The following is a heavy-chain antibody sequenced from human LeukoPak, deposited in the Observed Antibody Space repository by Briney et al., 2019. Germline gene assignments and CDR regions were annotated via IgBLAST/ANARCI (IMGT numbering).Heavy chain of an antibody. V-gene: IGHV3-21*01. D-gene: IGHD2-15*01. J-gene: IGHJ5*02. CDR2: ISSSSSYI. CDR1: GFTFSSYS. CDR3: ARLNLDIVVVVAAPFDP. Sequence: PGGSLRLSCAASGFTFSSYSMNWVRQAPGKGLEWVSSISSSSSYIYYADSVKGRFTISRDNAKNSLYLQMNSLRAEDTAVYYCARLNLDIVVVVAAPFDPWGQGTLVTVSS.